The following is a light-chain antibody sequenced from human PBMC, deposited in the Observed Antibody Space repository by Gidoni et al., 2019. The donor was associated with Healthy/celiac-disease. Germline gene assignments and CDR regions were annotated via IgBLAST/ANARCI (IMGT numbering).Light chain of an antibody. CDR1: QSVSSIY. V-gene: IGKV3-20*01. CDR2: GAS. CDR3: QQYGSSPP. J-gene: IGKJ4*01. Sequence: ESVLTQSPGTLSLSPGEGATLSCRASQSVSSIYLAWYQQKPGQAPRLLIYGASSRATGIPDMFSGSGSGTDFPLSISRLEPADFAVYYCQQYGSSPPFGRGTKVEIK.